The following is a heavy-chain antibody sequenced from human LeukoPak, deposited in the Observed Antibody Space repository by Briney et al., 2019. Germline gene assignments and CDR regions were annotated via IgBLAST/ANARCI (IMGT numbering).Heavy chain of an antibody. J-gene: IGHJ6*02. V-gene: IGHV1-8*01. CDR3: ARVHYDILTGYYMSYYYYGMDV. D-gene: IGHD3-9*01. CDR2: MNPNSGNT. CDR1: GYTFTSYD. Sequence: GASVKVSCKASGYTFTSYDINWVRQATGQGLEWMGWMNPNSGNTGYAQKFQGRVTMTRNTSISTAYMELSSLRSEDTAVYYCARVHYDILTGYYMSYYYYGMDVWGQGTTVTVSS.